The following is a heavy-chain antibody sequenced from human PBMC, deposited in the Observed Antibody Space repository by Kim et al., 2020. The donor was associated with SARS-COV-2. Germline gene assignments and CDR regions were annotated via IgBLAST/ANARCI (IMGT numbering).Heavy chain of an antibody. V-gene: IGHV4-34*01. D-gene: IGHD3-10*01. J-gene: IGHJ5*02. Sequence: SETLSLTCAVYGGSFSGYYWSWIRQPPGKGLEWIGEINHSGSTNYNPSLKSRVTISVDTSKNQFSLKLSSVTAADTAVYYCARGYYYGSGSYYLNWFDPWGQGTLVTVSS. CDR3: ARGYYYGSGSYYLNWFDP. CDR2: INHSGST. CDR1: GGSFSGYY.